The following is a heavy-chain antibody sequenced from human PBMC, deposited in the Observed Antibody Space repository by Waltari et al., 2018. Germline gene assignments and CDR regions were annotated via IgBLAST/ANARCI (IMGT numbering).Heavy chain of an antibody. CDR2: RSRNRDNV. CDR1: GFTFDNYA. D-gene: IGHD3-22*01. V-gene: IGHV3-9*01. CDR3: AKDRRSGYYFGYFDY. Sequence: EVQLVESGGGLVQPGRSLRLSCAASGFTFDNYAMHWVRQAPGKVLECVSGRSRNRDNVGYADSGKCRLTISRDNAKNSRYLQMNSLRAEDTALYFCAKDRRSGYYFGYFDYWGQGTLVTVSS. J-gene: IGHJ4*02.